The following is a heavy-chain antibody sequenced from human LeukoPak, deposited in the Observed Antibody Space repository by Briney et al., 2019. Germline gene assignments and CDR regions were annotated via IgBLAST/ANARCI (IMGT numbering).Heavy chain of an antibody. CDR2: IYYSGNT. V-gene: IGHV4-39*01. Sequence: SETLSLTCAVSGGSISGSSYFWGWIRQPPGKGLEWVGSIYYSGNTYYNPSLKSRVNISVDTSKNQFSLKLSSVTAADTAVYYCARLKEGIDYWGQGTLVTVSS. J-gene: IGHJ4*02. CDR3: ARLKEGIDY. D-gene: IGHD3-10*01. CDR1: GGSISGSSYF.